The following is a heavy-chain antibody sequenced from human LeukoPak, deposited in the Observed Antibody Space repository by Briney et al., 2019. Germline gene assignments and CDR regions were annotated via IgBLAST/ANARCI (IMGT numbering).Heavy chain of an antibody. J-gene: IGHJ4*02. D-gene: IGHD2-15*01. CDR3: ARDREYCSGGSCYSVDY. Sequence: KPSETLSLTCAVYGGSFSGYYWSWIRQPPGKGLEWIGEIYHSGSTNYNPSLKSRVTISVDKSKNQFSLKLSSVTAADTAVYYCARDREYCSGGSCYSVDYWGQGTLVTVSS. CDR1: GGSFSGYY. V-gene: IGHV4-34*01. CDR2: IYHSGST.